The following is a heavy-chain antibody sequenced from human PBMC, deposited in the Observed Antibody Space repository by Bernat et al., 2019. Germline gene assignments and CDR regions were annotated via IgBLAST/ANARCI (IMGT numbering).Heavy chain of an antibody. J-gene: IGHJ5*02. D-gene: IGHD2-15*01. CDR2: INPSGGST. V-gene: IGHV1-46*01. CDR1: GYTFTSYY. Sequence: QVQLVQSGAEVKKPGASVKVSCKASGYTFTSYYMHWVRQAPGQGLEWMGIINPSGGSTSYAQKFQGRVTMTRDTSTSTVYMELSSLRSEDTAVYYCAREGSVVTVVGGFDPWGQGTLVTVSS. CDR3: AREGSVVTVVGGFDP.